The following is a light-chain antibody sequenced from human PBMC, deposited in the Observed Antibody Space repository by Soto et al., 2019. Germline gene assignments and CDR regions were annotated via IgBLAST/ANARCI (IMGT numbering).Light chain of an antibody. CDR3: QDFDSPQST. V-gene: IGKV3-20*01. CDR2: SVS. J-gene: IGKJ1*01. Sequence: VLTQSPDTLSLSPGDRATLSCRANQRASRQYLSWYQQRPGQPPRLLIYSVSMRADGIPDRFSGSGSGSEFTLTINRLEPEDFAVYYCQDFDSPQSTFGQGTKIEN. CDR1: QRASRQY.